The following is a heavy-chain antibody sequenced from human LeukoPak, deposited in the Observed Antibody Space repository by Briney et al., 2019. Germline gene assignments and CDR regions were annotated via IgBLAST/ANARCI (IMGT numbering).Heavy chain of an antibody. CDR2: MNPNSGNT. J-gene: IGHJ5*02. Sequence: ASVKVSCKASGYTFTSYDINWVRQATGQGLEWMGWMNPNSGNTGYAQKVQGRVTMTRNTSISTAYMELSSLRSEDTAVYYCARDPGTSSAIEPWGQGTLVTVSS. CDR3: ARDPGTSSAIEP. D-gene: IGHD1-7*01. CDR1: GYTFTSYD. V-gene: IGHV1-8*01.